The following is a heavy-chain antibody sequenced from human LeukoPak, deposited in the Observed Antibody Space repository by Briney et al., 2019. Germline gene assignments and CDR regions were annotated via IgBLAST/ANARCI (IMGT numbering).Heavy chain of an antibody. D-gene: IGHD1-14*01. CDR2: IYQSGST. CDR1: GGSISSGDYS. CDR3: ARGNRNRGVLFDY. Sequence: SETLSLTCAVSGGSISSGDYSWSWIRQPPGKGLQWIGYIYQSGSTYYNTSLKSRVTISADKSKNQFSLKLSSVTAADTAVYYCARGNRNRGVLFDYWGQGTLVTVSS. V-gene: IGHV4-30-2*01. J-gene: IGHJ4*02.